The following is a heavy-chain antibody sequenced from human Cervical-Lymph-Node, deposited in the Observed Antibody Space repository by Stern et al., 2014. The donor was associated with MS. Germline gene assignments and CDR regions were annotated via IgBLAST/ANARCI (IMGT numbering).Heavy chain of an antibody. V-gene: IGHV1-69*01. J-gene: IGHJ6*02. CDR3: ARQYRPYFYGFGV. CDR1: GGTLKNYG. Sequence: QLVQSGAEVKNPGSSVKVSCKASGGTLKNYGMSWGRQAPGQGLEWMGGIIPILGSGDYAQDFQGRVTITSGEVTSTVYMELSSLASEDTAVYYCARQYRPYFYGFGVWGHGTTVTVSS. D-gene: IGHD2/OR15-2a*01. CDR2: IIPILGSG.